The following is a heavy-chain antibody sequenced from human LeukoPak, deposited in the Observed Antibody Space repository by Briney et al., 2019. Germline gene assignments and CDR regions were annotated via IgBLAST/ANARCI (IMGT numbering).Heavy chain of an antibody. CDR3: ARHAKPYYGSGSWSHFDY. J-gene: IGHJ4*02. D-gene: IGHD3-10*01. V-gene: IGHV4-4*07. CDR1: GGSISGHY. Sequence: SETLSLTCTVSGGSISGHYWSWIRQPAGKGLEWLGRIHTCGSTDYNPSLRSRVTMSVDTSKNQFSLKLSSVTAADTAVYYCARHAKPYYGSGSWSHFDYWGQGTLVTVSS. CDR2: IHTCGST.